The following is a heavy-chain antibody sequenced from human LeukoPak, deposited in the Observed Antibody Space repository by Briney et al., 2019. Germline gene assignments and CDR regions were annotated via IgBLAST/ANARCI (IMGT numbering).Heavy chain of an antibody. D-gene: IGHD3-9*01. CDR1: GGSISSGGYY. CDR3: AREGPAGHYDILTGYPDDAFDI. J-gene: IGHJ3*02. CDR2: IYYSGST. Sequence: SETLSLTCTVSGGSISSGGYYWSWIRQPPGKGLEWIGYIYYSGSTNYNPSLKSRVTISVDTSKNQFSLKLSSVTAADTAVYYCAREGPAGHYDILTGYPDDAFDIWGQGTMVTVSS. V-gene: IGHV4-61*08.